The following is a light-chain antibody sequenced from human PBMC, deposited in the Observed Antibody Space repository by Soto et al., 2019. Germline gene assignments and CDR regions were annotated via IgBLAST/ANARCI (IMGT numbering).Light chain of an antibody. CDR2: VNT. CDR1: SSNIGAGYD. CDR3: QSYDTNLSGVI. J-gene: IGLJ2*01. V-gene: IGLV1-40*01. Sequence: QSVLTRPPSLSGAPGQRVTISCTGSSSNIGAGYDVHWYQQLPGTAPKLLIYVNTNRPSGVPDRFSGSKSGTSASLAIAGLQAEDEADYYCQSYDTNLSGVIFGGGTKVTVL.